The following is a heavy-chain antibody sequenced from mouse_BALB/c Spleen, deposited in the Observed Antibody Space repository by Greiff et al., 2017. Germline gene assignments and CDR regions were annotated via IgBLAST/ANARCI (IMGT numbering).Heavy chain of an antibody. V-gene: IGHV5-4*02. Sequence: DVQLVESGGGLVKPGGSLKLSCAASGFTFSDYYMYWVRQTPEKRLEWVATISDGGSYTYYPDSVKGRFTISRDNAKNNLYLQMSSLKSEDTAMYYCARDAFYGNHGGDYWGQGTSVTVSS. CDR1: GFTFSDYY. D-gene: IGHD2-10*01. J-gene: IGHJ4*01. CDR2: ISDGGSYT. CDR3: ARDAFYGNHGGDY.